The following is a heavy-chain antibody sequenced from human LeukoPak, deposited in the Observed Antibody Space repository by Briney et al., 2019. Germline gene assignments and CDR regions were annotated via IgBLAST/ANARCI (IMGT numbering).Heavy chain of an antibody. Sequence: ASVKVSCKASGYTFISCYMHWVRQAPGQGLEWMGIINPSGGSTSYAQKFQGRVTMTRDTSTSTVYMELSSLRSEDTAVYYCAREGIAARPSFDYWGQGTLVTVFS. CDR1: GYTFISCY. CDR2: INPSGGST. V-gene: IGHV1-46*01. CDR3: AREGIAARPSFDY. D-gene: IGHD6-6*01. J-gene: IGHJ4*02.